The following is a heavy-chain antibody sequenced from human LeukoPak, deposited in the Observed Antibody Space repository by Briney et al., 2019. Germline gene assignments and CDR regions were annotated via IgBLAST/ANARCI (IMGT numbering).Heavy chain of an antibody. CDR3: TTDDYYDTSGYHPGFDY. Sequence: GGSLRLSCAASGFTFSSAWLSWVRQAPGKGLEWVGRIKSKTNGGTTDYSAPVKGRFTISRDDSKNTLYLQMNSLKTEDTAVYYCTTDDYYDTSGYHPGFDYWGQGTLVTVSS. CDR2: IKSKTNGGTT. J-gene: IGHJ4*02. D-gene: IGHD3-22*01. V-gene: IGHV3-15*01. CDR1: GFTFSSAW.